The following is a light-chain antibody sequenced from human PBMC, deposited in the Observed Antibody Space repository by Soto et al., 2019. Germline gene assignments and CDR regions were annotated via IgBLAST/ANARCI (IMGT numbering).Light chain of an antibody. CDR1: SSDVGSNNL. CDR3: CSYANIYIWV. Sequence: QSALSQPASVSGSLGQSITIPCTGSSSDVGSNNLVSWYQQHPGKAPNVMIYEATKRPSGVSNRFSGSKSGNTASLTISGLQAEDEADYYCCSYANIYIWVFGGGTKLTVL. V-gene: IGLV2-23*01. J-gene: IGLJ3*02. CDR2: EAT.